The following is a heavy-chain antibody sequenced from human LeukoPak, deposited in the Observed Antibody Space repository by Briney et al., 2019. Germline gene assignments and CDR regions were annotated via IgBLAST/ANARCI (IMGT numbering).Heavy chain of an antibody. CDR2: ISSRSSYI. V-gene: IGHV3-21*04. CDR3: AKDLETSSNWFDP. D-gene: IGHD2-2*01. Sequence: GGSLRLSCAASGFTFSSYSMNWVRQAPGKGLEWVSSISSRSSYIYYADSVKGRFTISRDNAKNSLYLQMNSLRAEDTAVYYCAKDLETSSNWFDPWGQGTLVTVSS. J-gene: IGHJ5*02. CDR1: GFTFSSYS.